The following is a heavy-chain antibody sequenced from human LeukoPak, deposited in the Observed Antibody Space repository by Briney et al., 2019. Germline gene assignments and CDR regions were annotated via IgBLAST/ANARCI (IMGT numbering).Heavy chain of an antibody. CDR3: ARDVSSSSNWFDP. V-gene: IGHV3-21*01. CDR1: GFTFSSYS. D-gene: IGHD6-6*01. Sequence: GGSLSLSCAASGFTFSSYSMNWVRQAPGKGLEWVSSISSSSSYIYYADSVKGRFTISRDNAKNSLYLQMNSLRAEDTTVYYCARDVSSSSNWFDPWGQGTLVTVSS. CDR2: ISSSSSYI. J-gene: IGHJ5*02.